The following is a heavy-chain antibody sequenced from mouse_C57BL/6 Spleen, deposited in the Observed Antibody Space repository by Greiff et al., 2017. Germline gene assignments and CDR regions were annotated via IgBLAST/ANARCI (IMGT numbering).Heavy chain of an antibody. J-gene: IGHJ3*01. Sequence: EVKLMESGAGLVKPGGSLKISCAASGFTFSSYAMSWVRQTPETRLEWVAYISSGGDYIYYADTVKGRLTVSRDNATYTLYLQMSSLKYDDTAVYYCTSDSSGYGGFAYWGQGTLVTVSA. CDR3: TSDSSGYGGFAY. CDR2: ISSGGDYI. V-gene: IGHV5-9-1*02. D-gene: IGHD3-2*02. CDR1: GFTFSSYA.